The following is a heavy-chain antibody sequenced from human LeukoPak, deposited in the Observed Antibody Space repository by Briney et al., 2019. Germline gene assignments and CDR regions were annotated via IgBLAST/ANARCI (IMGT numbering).Heavy chain of an antibody. J-gene: IGHJ5*02. Sequence: PSQTLSLTCTVSGGSISSGDYYWSWLRQPPGKGLEWIVYIYYSGSTYYNPSLKSRVTISVDTSKNQFSLKLSSVTAADTAVYYCARGEAITTVRGVPIVIWFDPWGQGTLVTVSS. CDR3: ARGEAITTVRGVPIVIWFDP. V-gene: IGHV4-30-4*01. CDR1: GGSISSGDYY. D-gene: IGHD3-10*01. CDR2: IYYSGST.